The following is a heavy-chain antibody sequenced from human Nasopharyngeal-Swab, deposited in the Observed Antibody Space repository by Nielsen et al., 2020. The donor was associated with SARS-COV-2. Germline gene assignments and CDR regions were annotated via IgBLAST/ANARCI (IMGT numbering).Heavy chain of an antibody. D-gene: IGHD6-19*01. CDR2: ISWNSGGT. CDR1: GFTFDDYA. V-gene: IGHV3-9*01. Sequence: SLKISCAASGFTFDDYAMHWVRQAPGKGLEWVSGISWNSGGTGYADSVKGRFTISRDNAKNSLYLQMNSLRAEDTALYYCAKDNGSGWYEFDYWGQGTLVTVSS. CDR3: AKDNGSGWYEFDY. J-gene: IGHJ4*02.